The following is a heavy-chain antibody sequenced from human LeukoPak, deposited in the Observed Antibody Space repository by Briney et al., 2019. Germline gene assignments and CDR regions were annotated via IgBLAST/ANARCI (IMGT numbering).Heavy chain of an antibody. CDR2: IYYSGST. D-gene: IGHD3-10*01. J-gene: IGHJ4*02. V-gene: IGHV4-59*12. Sequence: SETLSLTCTVSGGSISSYYWSWIRQPPGKGLEWIGYIYYSGSTNYNPSLKSRVTISVDTSKNQFSLKLSSVTAADTAVYYCARMRGHYWGQGTLVTVSS. CDR1: GGSISSYY. CDR3: ARMRGHY.